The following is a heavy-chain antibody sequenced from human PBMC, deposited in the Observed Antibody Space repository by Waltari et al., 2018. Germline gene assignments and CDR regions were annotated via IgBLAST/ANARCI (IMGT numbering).Heavy chain of an antibody. Sequence: EVQLVESGGGLVQPGGSLRLSCAASGFTFNRYPLSWVRQAPGKGLEWVSALSASGGTIYYADSVKGRFTISRDNAKNTVYLQMDSLRADDTAVYYCARVWGSYRSFDYWGQGTLVTVSS. V-gene: IGHV3-23*04. CDR2: LSASGGTI. CDR1: GFTFNRYP. D-gene: IGHD3-16*02. J-gene: IGHJ4*02. CDR3: ARVWGSYRSFDY.